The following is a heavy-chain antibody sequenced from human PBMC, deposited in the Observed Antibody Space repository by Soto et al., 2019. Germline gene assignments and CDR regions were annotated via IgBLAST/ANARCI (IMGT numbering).Heavy chain of an antibody. CDR2: IYYSGST. Sequence: SETLSLTCTVSGGSISSYYWSWIRQPPGKGLEWIGYIYYSGSTNYNPSLKSRVTISVDTSKNQFSLKLSSVTAADTAVYYCASPVTGDDDAFDIWGQGTMVTVSS. CDR3: ASPVTGDDDAFDI. J-gene: IGHJ3*02. CDR1: GGSISSYY. D-gene: IGHD7-27*01. V-gene: IGHV4-59*08.